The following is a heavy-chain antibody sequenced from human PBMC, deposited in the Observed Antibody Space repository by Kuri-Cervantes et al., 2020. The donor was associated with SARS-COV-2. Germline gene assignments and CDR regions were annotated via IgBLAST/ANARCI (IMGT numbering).Heavy chain of an antibody. CDR1: GYTFTTYA. V-gene: IGHV1-3*01. J-gene: IGHJ3*02. CDR2: INAGDGNT. Sequence: ASVQVSCQASGYTFTTYAMHWVRQAPGQRLEWMGWINAGDGNTKYSQKFQGRVTISWDTSASTAYMELSSLRSEDTAVYYCAREGDGGRAFDIWGQGTMVTVSS. CDR3: AREGDGGRAFDI.